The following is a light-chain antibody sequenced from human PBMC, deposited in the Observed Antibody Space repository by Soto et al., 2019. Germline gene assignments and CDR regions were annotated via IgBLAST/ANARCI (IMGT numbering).Light chain of an antibody. J-gene: IGKJ5*01. CDR1: QSVSSSY. CDR3: QQYGSSRGT. V-gene: IGKV3-20*01. CDR2: GAS. Sequence: EIVLTQSPVALAFSPLERAALSCMASQSVSSSYLAWYQQKPGQAPRLLIYGASSRATGIPDRFSGSGSGTDFTLTISRLEPEDFAVYYCQQYGSSRGTFGQGTRLEI.